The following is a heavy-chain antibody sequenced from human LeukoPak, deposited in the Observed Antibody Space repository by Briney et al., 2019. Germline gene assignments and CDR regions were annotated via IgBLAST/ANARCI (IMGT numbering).Heavy chain of an antibody. CDR1: EFTVSRNY. D-gene: IGHD7-27*01. CDR3: ARDWGFDY. CDR2: IYSGGST. Sequence: SGGSLNLSGPPLEFTVSRNYKSWVPQAPGKGLEWVSVIYSGGSTYYGDSVKGRYTISRDNSKNTLYLQLNSLRAEDTAVYYCARDWGFDYWGQGTLVTVSS. J-gene: IGHJ4*02. V-gene: IGHV3-66*01.